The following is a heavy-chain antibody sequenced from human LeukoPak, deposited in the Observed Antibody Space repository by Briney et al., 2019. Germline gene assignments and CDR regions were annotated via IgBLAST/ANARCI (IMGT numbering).Heavy chain of an antibody. Sequence: GGSLRLSCAASGFTFSSYEMNWVRQAPGKGLEWVSAISGSGGSTYYADSVKGRFTISRDNSKNTLYLQMNSLRAEDTAVYYCAKGHSFITMIGLFDYWGQGTLVTVSS. CDR3: AKGHSFITMIGLFDY. D-gene: IGHD3-22*01. J-gene: IGHJ4*02. CDR2: ISGSGGST. CDR1: GFTFSSYE. V-gene: IGHV3-23*01.